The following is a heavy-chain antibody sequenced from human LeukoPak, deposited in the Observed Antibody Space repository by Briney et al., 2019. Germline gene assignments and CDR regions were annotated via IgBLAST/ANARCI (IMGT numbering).Heavy chain of an antibody. Sequence: SETLSLTCTVSGGSISSYYWSWIRQPPGKGLEWIGYIYYSGSTNYNPSLKSRVTISVDTSKNQFSLKLSSVTAVDTAVYYCARDVMGYSYGLNWFDPWGQGTLVTVSS. CDR1: GGSISSYY. V-gene: IGHV4-59*01. J-gene: IGHJ5*02. CDR3: ARDVMGYSYGLNWFDP. CDR2: IYYSGST. D-gene: IGHD5-18*01.